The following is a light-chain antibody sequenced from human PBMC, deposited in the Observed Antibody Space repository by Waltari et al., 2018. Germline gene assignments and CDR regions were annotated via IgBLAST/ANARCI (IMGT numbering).Light chain of an antibody. Sequence: EIMLTQSPATLSLSPGERATLSCRASQSISKYLAWYQQKPGQAPRLLIYETSRRATGIPDRFSGSGSGTDFRLTISRLEPEDFAVYYCQKYERLPATFGQGTKVEFK. J-gene: IGKJ1*01. V-gene: IGKV3-20*01. CDR1: QSISKY. CDR2: ETS. CDR3: QKYERLPAT.